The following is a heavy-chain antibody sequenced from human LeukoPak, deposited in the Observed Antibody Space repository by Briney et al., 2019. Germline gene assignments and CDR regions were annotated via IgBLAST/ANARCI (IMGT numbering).Heavy chain of an antibody. CDR1: GYTFTSYD. J-gene: IGHJ5*02. D-gene: IGHD6-13*01. Sequence: ASVTVSCKASGYTFTSYDINWVRQATGQGLEWMGWMNPNSGNTGYAQKFQGRVTMTRNTSISTAYMELSSLRSEDTAVYYCARTYSSSWYNWFDPWGQGTLVTVSS. V-gene: IGHV1-8*01. CDR3: ARTYSSSWYNWFDP. CDR2: MNPNSGNT.